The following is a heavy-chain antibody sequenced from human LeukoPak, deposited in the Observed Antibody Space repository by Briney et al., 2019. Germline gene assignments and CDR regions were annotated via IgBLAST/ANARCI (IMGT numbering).Heavy chain of an antibody. V-gene: IGHV3-48*02. J-gene: IGHJ1*01. CDR1: GFTFNTHR. CDR2: ISGSGSTL. D-gene: IGHD6-13*01. CDR3: AGGTRITAAVYFQY. Sequence: GGSLRLSCAGSGFTFNTHRVNGVRQAPGKGRECGSYISGSGSTLYYADSVKGRFTISRDNAKNSLYLQTNSLRDEDTAVYYCAGGTRITAAVYFQYWGQGILVTVSS.